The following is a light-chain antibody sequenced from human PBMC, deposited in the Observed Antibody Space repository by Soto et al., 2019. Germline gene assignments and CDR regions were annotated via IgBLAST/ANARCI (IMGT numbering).Light chain of an antibody. CDR3: QHSDSSPWT. CDR1: RQVRNTD. Sequence: LTQAPGTLSLSQGARATLSCRAGRQVRNTDLAWYQQKPGQAPRLLIFGASSRATGIPDRFSGSGSGTDFTLTISRLEPEDFAVYYCQHSDSSPWTFGQGTKVDNK. CDR2: GAS. J-gene: IGKJ1*01. V-gene: IGKV3-20*01.